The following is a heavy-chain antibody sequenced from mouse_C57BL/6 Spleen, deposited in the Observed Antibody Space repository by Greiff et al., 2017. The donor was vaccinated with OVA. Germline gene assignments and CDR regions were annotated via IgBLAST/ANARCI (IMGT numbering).Heavy chain of an antibody. J-gene: IGHJ3*01. D-gene: IGHD1-1*01. V-gene: IGHV1-26*01. CDR1: GYTFTDYY. CDR3: ARTPPYGSSYGFAY. CDR2: INPNNGGT. Sequence: EVQLQQSGPELVKPGASVKISCKASGYTFTDYYMNWVKQSHGKSLEWIGDINPNNGGTSYNQKFKGKATLTVDKSSSTAYMELRSLTSEDSAVYYCARTPPYGSSYGFAYWGQGTLVTVSA.